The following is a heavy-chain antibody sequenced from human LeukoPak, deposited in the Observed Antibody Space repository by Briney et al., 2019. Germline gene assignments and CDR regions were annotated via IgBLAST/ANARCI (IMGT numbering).Heavy chain of an antibody. J-gene: IGHJ4*02. Sequence: ASVKVSCKASGGTFSSYAISWVRQAPGQGLEWMGRIILIFGTANYAQKFQGRVTITTDESTSTAYMELSSLRSEDTAVYYCASGVGARDPFDYWGQGTLVTVSS. D-gene: IGHD1-26*01. CDR2: IILIFGTA. V-gene: IGHV1-69*05. CDR3: ASGVGARDPFDY. CDR1: GGTFSSYA.